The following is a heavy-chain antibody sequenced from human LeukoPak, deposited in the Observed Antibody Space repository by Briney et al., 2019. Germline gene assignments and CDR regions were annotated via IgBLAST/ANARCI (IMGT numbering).Heavy chain of an antibody. CDR2: IYTSGST. CDR3: ARDEVRGYCSSTSCFDAFDI. Sequence: SETLSLTCTVSGGSISSGSYYWSWIRQPAGKGLAWIGRIYTSGSTNYNPSLKSRVTISVDTSKNQFSLKLSSVTAADTAVYYCARDEVRGYCSSTSCFDAFDIWGQGTMVTVSS. D-gene: IGHD2-2*01. V-gene: IGHV4-61*02. J-gene: IGHJ3*02. CDR1: GGSISSGSYY.